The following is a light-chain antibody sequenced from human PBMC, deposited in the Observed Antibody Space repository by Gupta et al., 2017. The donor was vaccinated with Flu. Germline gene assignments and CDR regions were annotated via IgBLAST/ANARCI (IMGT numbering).Light chain of an antibody. J-gene: IGLJ3*02. V-gene: IGLV1-47*01. Sequence: RVTISCSGTRCNIGDNYVDWYQQNPGTAPKLLMYRNNQRPSGAPARFSGSKYGTSASLAISSLRPEDEGDYYCATYYDSPRGQVFGGGTKLTVL. CDR2: RNN. CDR1: RCNIGDNY. CDR3: ATYYDSPRGQV.